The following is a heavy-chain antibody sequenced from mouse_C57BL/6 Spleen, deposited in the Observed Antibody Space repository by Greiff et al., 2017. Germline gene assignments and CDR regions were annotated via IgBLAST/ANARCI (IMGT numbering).Heavy chain of an antibody. D-gene: IGHD2-4*01. J-gene: IGHJ4*01. V-gene: IGHV1-22*01. Sequence: EFQLQQSGPELLKLGASVKMSCKASGYTFTAFNMHWVKQNHGKSREWIGYINPNNGGTSFNQKFKGKATLTVNKSSSTAYMELRSLTSEDFAVYYCARDYTYAMDYWGQGTPVTVSS. CDR2: INPNNGGT. CDR3: ARDYTYAMDY. CDR1: GYTFTAFN.